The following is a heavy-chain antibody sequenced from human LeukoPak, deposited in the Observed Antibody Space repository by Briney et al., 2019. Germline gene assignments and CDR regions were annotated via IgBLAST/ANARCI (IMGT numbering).Heavy chain of an antibody. Sequence: GGSLRLSCAASGITFSSYAMSWVRQAPGKGLEWVSAISGSGGSTYYADSVKGRFTISRDNSKSTLYLQMNSLRAEDTAVYYCAKDTVYDPLEWLLQTTNWFDPWGQGTLVTVSS. CDR2: ISGSGGST. CDR3: AKDTVYDPLEWLLQTTNWFDP. CDR1: GITFSSYA. J-gene: IGHJ5*02. V-gene: IGHV3-23*01. D-gene: IGHD3-3*01.